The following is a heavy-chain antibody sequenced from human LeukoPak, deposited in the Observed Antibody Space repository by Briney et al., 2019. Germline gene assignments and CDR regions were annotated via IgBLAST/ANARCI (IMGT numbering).Heavy chain of an antibody. CDR1: GDSVSSDRAA. CDR3: ERDWYGDYFDY. Sequence: SQTLSLTCAISGDSVSSDRAAWNWIRQSTSRGLEWLGRTYYRSKWYNDYAASVKSRITINADTSKNQFSLQLSSVTPEDTAVYYCERDWYGDYFDYWGQGSLVTVSS. CDR2: TYYRSKWYN. D-gene: IGHD6-13*01. V-gene: IGHV6-1*01. J-gene: IGHJ4*02.